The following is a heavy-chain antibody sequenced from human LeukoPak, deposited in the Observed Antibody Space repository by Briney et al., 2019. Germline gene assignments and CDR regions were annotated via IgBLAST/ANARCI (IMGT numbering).Heavy chain of an antibody. CDR3: ARQGYCSSTSCQTNIEFDY. V-gene: IGHV1-69*01. Sequence: SVKVSCKASGGTFSSYAISWVRQAPGQGLEWMGGIIPIFGTASYAQKFQGRVTITADESTSTAYMELSSLRSEDTAVYYCARQGYCSSTSCQTNIEFDYWGQGTLVTVSS. CDR1: GGTFSSYA. D-gene: IGHD2-2*01. J-gene: IGHJ4*02. CDR2: IIPIFGTA.